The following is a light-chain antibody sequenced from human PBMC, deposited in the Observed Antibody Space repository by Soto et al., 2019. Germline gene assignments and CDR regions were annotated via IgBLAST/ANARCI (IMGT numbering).Light chain of an antibody. Sequence: DIQMTQSPSSVSASVGDRVTITCRASQGINNWVVWNQQKPGEPPKLLIYATSTLDSGVPSRFSGSGSGTDFTLTISSLQPDDFATYYCQQANAFLRGTFGQGTKVEIK. CDR1: QGINNW. CDR2: ATS. CDR3: QQANAFLRGT. J-gene: IGKJ1*01. V-gene: IGKV1-12*01.